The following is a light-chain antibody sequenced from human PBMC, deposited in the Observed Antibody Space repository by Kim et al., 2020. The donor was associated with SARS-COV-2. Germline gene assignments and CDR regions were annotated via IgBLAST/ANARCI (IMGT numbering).Light chain of an antibody. CDR1: QSISSN. Sequence: EVVMTQSPATLSVSPGERVTLSCKASQSISSNLAWYQQKPGQAPRLLIYAASTRATGVPARFSGSGSGTDFTLTISSLQSEDFAVYYWQQYDDRLTFGQGTKVDIK. CDR2: AAS. CDR3: QQYDDRLT. J-gene: IGKJ1*01. V-gene: IGKV3-15*01.